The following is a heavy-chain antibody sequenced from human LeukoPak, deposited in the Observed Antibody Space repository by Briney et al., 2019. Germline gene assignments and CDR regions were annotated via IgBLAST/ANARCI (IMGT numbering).Heavy chain of an antibody. D-gene: IGHD3-10*01. CDR3: ARRRILLWFGELSGANWFDP. J-gene: IGHJ5*02. Sequence: PSETLSLTCAVYGGSFSGYYWSWIRQPPGKGLEWIGEINHSGSTNYNPSLKSRVTISVDTSKNQFSLKLSSVTAADTAVYYCARRRILLWFGELSGANWFDPWGQGTLVTVSS. CDR2: INHSGST. CDR1: GGSFSGYY. V-gene: IGHV4-34*01.